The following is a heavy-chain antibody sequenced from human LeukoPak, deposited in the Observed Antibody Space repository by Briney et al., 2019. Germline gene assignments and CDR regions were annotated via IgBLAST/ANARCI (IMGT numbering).Heavy chain of an antibody. D-gene: IGHD3-9*01. CDR2: IIPIFGIA. CDR3: ARGPGDYDILTGYLNLYFDY. J-gene: IGHJ4*02. Sequence: GSSVKVSCKASGGTSSSYAISWVRQAPGQGLEWMGRIIPIFGIANYAQKFQGRVTITADKSTSTAYMELSSLRSEDTAVYYCARGPGDYDILTGYLNLYFDYWGQGTQVTVSS. V-gene: IGHV1-69*04. CDR1: GGTSSSYA.